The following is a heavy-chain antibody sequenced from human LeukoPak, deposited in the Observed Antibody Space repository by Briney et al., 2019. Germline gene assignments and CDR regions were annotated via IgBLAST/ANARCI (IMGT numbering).Heavy chain of an antibody. CDR1: GGSISSGGYY. CDR2: IYYSGST. CDR3: ARAPVVPAAIPIPRPSGWFDP. D-gene: IGHD2-2*02. J-gene: IGHJ5*02. V-gene: IGHV4-31*03. Sequence: SETLSLTCTVSGGSISSGGYYWSWIRQHPGKGLEWIGYIYYSGSTYYNPSRKSRVTISVDTSKNQFSLKLSSVTAADTAVYYCARAPVVPAAIPIPRPSGWFDPWGQGTLVTVSS.